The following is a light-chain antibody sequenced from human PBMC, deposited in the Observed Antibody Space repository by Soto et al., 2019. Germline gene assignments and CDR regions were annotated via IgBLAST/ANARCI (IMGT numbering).Light chain of an antibody. V-gene: IGKV1-5*03. Sequence: DIQMTQSPSTLSASVGDRVTITCRASQSISNWLAGYQQKPGKAPKLLIYKSSSLESGVPSRFSGSGSGTEFTLTISSLQPDDFATYYCQEYNTYSYTFGQGTKLEL. J-gene: IGKJ2*01. CDR2: KSS. CDR1: QSISNW. CDR3: QEYNTYSYT.